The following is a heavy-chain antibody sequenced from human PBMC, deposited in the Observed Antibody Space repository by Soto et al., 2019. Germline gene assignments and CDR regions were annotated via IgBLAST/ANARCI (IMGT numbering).Heavy chain of an antibody. CDR2: ITGSGDAT. CDR1: GFTFSSFA. Sequence: PGGSLRLSCAASGFTFSSFAMSWVRQAPGKGLEWVPAITGSGDATFYADSVRGRFTISRDNSKNTLYLQMNSLGAEDTALYYCASGLVGYCSSSSCHAYRFDPWGQGTLVTVSS. V-gene: IGHV3-23*01. CDR3: ASGLVGYCSSSSCHAYRFDP. J-gene: IGHJ5*02. D-gene: IGHD2-2*01.